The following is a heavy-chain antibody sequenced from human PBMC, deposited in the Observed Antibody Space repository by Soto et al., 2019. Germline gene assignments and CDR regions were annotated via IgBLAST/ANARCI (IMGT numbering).Heavy chain of an antibody. Sequence: GASVKVSCKASGYTFTNYAMHWVRQAPGQRLEWMGWINAGNGNTKYSQKFQGRVTITRDTSASTAYMELSSLRSEDTAVYYCARGGTLAYCGGDCYPDAFDIWGQGTMVSVS. V-gene: IGHV1-3*01. CDR1: GYTFTNYA. CDR2: INAGNGNT. D-gene: IGHD2-21*02. CDR3: ARGGTLAYCGGDCYPDAFDI. J-gene: IGHJ3*02.